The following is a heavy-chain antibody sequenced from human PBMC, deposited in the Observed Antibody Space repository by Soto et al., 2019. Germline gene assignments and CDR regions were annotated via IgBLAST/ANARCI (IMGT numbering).Heavy chain of an antibody. J-gene: IGHJ3*01. CDR2: IYYSGST. V-gene: IGHV4-39*01. CDR1: GGSISSSSYY. Sequence: SETLSLTCTVSGGSISSSSYYWCWFRQPPGKGLEWIGSIYYSGSTYYNPSLKSRVTISVDPSKNQFSLKLSSVTAADTAVYYCAMVLGIASGAFDAWGKGIIVTVSS. D-gene: IGHD2-8*01. CDR3: AMVLGIASGAFDA.